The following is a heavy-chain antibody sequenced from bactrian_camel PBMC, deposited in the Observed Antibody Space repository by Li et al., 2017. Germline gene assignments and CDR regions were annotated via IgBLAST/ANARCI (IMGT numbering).Heavy chain of an antibody. V-gene: IGHV3S53*01. D-gene: IGHD3*01. CDR1: GYTHNVGV. CDR2: IFTGGPAV. Sequence: HVQLVESGGGSVPVGGSLRLSCTISGYTHNVGVMAWFRQAPGKKREVIATIFTGGPAVYYAASVKGRFTISQDNRKNTVFLQMNNLKPEDTAVYYCAADARNAGTCGMGAGRPYDYWGQGTQVTVS. J-gene: IGHJ4*01. CDR3: AADARNAGTCGMGAGRPYDY.